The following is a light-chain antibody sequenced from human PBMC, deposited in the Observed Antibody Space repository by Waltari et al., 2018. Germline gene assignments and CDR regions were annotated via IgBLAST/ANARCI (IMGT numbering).Light chain of an antibody. J-gene: IGLJ3*02. V-gene: IGLV8-61*01. CDR3: SLYMGSGIWV. CDR2: KGN. CDR1: SGSLSTTSY. Sequence: QTVVTQEPSLSVSPGGTVTLTCALSSGSLSTTSYATWYQQTPGQPPRTLVYKGNSRSSGVPDRFSGSILGNKAVLTITGAQADDESDYYCSLYMGSGIWVFGGGTKLTVL.